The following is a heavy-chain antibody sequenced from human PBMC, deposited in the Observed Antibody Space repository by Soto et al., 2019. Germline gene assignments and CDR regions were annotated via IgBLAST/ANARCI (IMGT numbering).Heavy chain of an antibody. D-gene: IGHD6-19*01. Sequence: ASVKVSCKASGCTFSSYAISWVRQAPGQGLEWMGGIIPIFGTANYAQKLQGRVTMTTDTSTSTAYMELRSLRSDDTAVYYCARGQSRGWSNWFDPWGQGTLVTVSS. V-gene: IGHV1-69*05. J-gene: IGHJ5*02. CDR2: IIPIFGTA. CDR3: ARGQSRGWSNWFDP. CDR1: GCTFSSYA.